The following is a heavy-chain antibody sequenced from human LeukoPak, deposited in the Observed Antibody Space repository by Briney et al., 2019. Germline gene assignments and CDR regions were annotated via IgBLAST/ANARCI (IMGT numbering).Heavy chain of an antibody. D-gene: IGHD6-13*01. CDR3: AKDLRYSSSWYPFDY. Sequence: PGRSLRLSGAASGFTFSSYVMHWVRQAPGKGLEWVALISYDGTKKYFADSVKGRFTISRDNSKNTLSLQMNSLRAEDTAVYYCAKDLRYSSSWYPFDYWGQGTLVTVSS. CDR2: ISYDGTKK. V-gene: IGHV3-30-3*01. J-gene: IGHJ4*02. CDR1: GFTFSSYV.